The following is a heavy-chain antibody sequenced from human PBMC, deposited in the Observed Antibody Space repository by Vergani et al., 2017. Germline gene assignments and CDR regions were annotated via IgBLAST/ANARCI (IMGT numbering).Heavy chain of an antibody. Sequence: QVHLQEAGPGLVKPAETLSLTCTVSGDSMNNYYWNWIRQTPGKGLEWIGYIYLGGTTTYNPSLESRVSLSADTSKNQFSLKLSSVTAADTAVYYCARVRGAVTRTFDPWGQGTLVTVSS. CDR3: ARVRGAVTRTFDP. CDR1: GDSMNNYY. CDR2: IYLGGTT. D-gene: IGHD4-17*01. V-gene: IGHV4-59*12. J-gene: IGHJ5*02.